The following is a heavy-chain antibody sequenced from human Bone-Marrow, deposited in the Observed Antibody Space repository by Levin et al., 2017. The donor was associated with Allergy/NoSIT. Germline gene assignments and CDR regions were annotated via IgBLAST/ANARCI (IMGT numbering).Heavy chain of an antibody. D-gene: IGHD6-19*01. CDR1: GYTFTGYY. CDR2: INPKSGGT. J-gene: IGHJ4*02. Sequence: GESLKISCKASGYTFTGYYIQWVRQAPGQGLEWMGWINPKSGGTNYAQKFQGRVTMTGDTSISTAYMELSRLTSDDTAVYYCASTPYSSGWYYFDYWGQGTLVTVSS. CDR3: ASTPYSSGWYYFDY. V-gene: IGHV1-2*02.